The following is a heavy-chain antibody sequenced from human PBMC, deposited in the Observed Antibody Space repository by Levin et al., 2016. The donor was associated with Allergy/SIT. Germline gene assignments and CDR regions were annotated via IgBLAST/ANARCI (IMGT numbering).Heavy chain of an antibody. CDR3: ANLVGAITEGVFDY. V-gene: IGHV3-23*01. D-gene: IGHD1-26*01. Sequence: GESLKISCAASGFTFSSYAMSWVRQAPGKGLEWVSAISGSGGSTYYADSVKGRFTISRDNSKNTLYLQMNSLRAEDTAVYYCANLVGAITEGVFDYWGQGTLVTVSS. CDR1: GFTFSSYA. CDR2: ISGSGGST. J-gene: IGHJ4*02.